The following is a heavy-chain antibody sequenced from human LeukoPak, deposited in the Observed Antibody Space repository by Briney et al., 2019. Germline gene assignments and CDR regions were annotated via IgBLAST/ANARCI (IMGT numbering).Heavy chain of an antibody. CDR2: ISSSSSTT. Sequence: PGGSLRLSXAASGFTFSSYSMNWVRQAPGKGLEWVSYISSSSSTTYYADSVKGRFTISRDNAKNSLYLQMKSLRAEDTAVYYCARNGESGYDLRGFDYWGQGTLVTVSS. V-gene: IGHV3-48*01. CDR3: ARNGESGYDLRGFDY. CDR1: GFTFSSYS. J-gene: IGHJ4*02. D-gene: IGHD5-12*01.